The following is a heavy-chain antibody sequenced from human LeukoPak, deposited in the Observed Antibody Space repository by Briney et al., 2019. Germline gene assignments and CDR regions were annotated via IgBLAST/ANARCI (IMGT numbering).Heavy chain of an antibody. V-gene: IGHV4-59*08. Sequence: PSETLSLTCTVSGGSISSYYWSWIRQPPGEGLEWIGYIYYSGSTNYNPSLKSRVTISVDTSKNQFSLKLSSVTAADTAVYYCARARGAEAIDYWGHGTLVTVSS. D-gene: IGHD6-25*01. CDR2: IYYSGST. J-gene: IGHJ4*01. CDR1: GGSISSYY. CDR3: ARARGAEAIDY.